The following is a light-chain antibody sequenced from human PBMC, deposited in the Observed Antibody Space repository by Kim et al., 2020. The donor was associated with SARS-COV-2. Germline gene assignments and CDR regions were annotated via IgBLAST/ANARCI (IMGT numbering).Light chain of an antibody. V-gene: IGLV2-14*03. CDR2: GVN. Sequence: GPTHTVTCTGTSRDVGDNYYVSWYQQQSGKAPKVMIYGVNYRPSGVPDRFSGSKSGNTASLTISGLQAEDEADYYCSSYTTSNTVVFGGGTQLTVL. CDR3: SSYTTSNTVV. CDR1: SRDVGDNYY. J-gene: IGLJ2*01.